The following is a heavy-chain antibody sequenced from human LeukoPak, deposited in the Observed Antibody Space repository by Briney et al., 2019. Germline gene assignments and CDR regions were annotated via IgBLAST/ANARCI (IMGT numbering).Heavy chain of an antibody. CDR1: GFAFDDYA. Sequence: GRSLRLSCAASGFAFDDYAMHWVRQAPGKGLEWVSRISWNSGSIGYADSVKGRFTISRDNAKNSLYLQMNSLRAEDMALYYCAKDKSRFLEWLSFDYWGQGTLVTVSS. CDR3: AKDKSRFLEWLSFDY. J-gene: IGHJ4*02. D-gene: IGHD3-3*01. CDR2: ISWNSGSI. V-gene: IGHV3-9*03.